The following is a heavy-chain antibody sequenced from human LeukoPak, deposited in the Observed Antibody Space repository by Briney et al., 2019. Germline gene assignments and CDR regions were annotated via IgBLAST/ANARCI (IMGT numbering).Heavy chain of an antibody. D-gene: IGHD6-13*01. CDR3: ARAPAAGKGYYFDY. CDR2: ISSSSSYI. Sequence: GGSLRLSCAASGFTSSSYSMTWVRQAPGKGLEWVSSISSSSSYIYYADSVKGRFTISRDNAKNSLYLQMNSLRAEDTAVYYCARAPAAGKGYYFDYWGQGTLVTVSS. V-gene: IGHV3-21*01. CDR1: GFTSSSYS. J-gene: IGHJ4*02.